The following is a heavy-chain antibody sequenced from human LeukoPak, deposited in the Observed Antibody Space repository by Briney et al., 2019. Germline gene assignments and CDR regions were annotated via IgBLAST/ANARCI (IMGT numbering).Heavy chain of an antibody. D-gene: IGHD6-13*01. CDR1: GDSISSSSSY. J-gene: IGHJ2*01. Sequence: SETLSLTCTVSGDSISSSSSYWGWIRQPPGKGLEWIGSIFISGSPNYNPSLKSRVTMSVDTSKNQFSLKLTSVTAADTAVYYCARVSSSWYQDWYFDRWGRGTLVTVSS. CDR2: IFISGSP. CDR3: ARVSSSWYQDWYFDR. V-gene: IGHV4-39*07.